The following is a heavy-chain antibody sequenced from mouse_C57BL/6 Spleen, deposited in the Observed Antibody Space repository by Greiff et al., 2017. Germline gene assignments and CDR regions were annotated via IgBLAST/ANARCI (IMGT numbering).Heavy chain of an antibody. CDR2: ISGGGGNT. J-gene: IGHJ2*01. CDR3: ARRPPRDYGSSYYFDY. V-gene: IGHV5-9*01. Sequence: DVMLVESGGGLVKPGGSLKLSCAASGFTFSSYTMSWVRQPPEKRLEWVATISGGGGNTYYPDSVKGRFTISRDNAKNTLYLQMSSLRSEDTALYYCARRPPRDYGSSYYFDYWGQGTTLTVSS. D-gene: IGHD1-1*01. CDR1: GFTFSSYT.